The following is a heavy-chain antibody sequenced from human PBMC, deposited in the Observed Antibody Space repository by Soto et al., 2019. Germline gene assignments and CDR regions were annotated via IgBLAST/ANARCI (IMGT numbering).Heavy chain of an antibody. J-gene: IGHJ6*02. CDR1: GGTFSSYA. Sequence: QVQLVQSGAEVKKPGSSVKVSCKASGGTFSSYAISWVRQAPGQGLEWMGGVIPIFGTANYAQKFQGRVTITADESTSTAYMELSSLRSEDTAVYYCARPIVVVPAAHRYYYYYGMDVWGQGTTVTVSS. V-gene: IGHV1-69*01. CDR2: VIPIFGTA. D-gene: IGHD2-2*01. CDR3: ARPIVVVPAAHRYYYYYGMDV.